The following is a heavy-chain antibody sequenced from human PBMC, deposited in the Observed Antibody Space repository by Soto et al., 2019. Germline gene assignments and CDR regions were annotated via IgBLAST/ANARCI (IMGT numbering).Heavy chain of an antibody. CDR1: GFTFSSYG. J-gene: IGHJ6*02. Sequence: GGSLRLSCAASGFTFSSYGMHWVRQAPGKGLEWVAVIWYDGSNKYYADSVKGRFTISRDNSKNTLYLQMNSLRAEDTAVYYCARESNYRDYYYYGMDVWGQGTTVTVSS. V-gene: IGHV3-33*01. CDR3: ARESNYRDYYYYGMDV. CDR2: IWYDGSNK. D-gene: IGHD4-4*01.